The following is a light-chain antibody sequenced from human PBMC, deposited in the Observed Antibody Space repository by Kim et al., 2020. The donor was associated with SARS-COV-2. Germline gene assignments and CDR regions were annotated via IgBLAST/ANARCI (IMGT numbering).Light chain of an antibody. V-gene: IGLV1-44*01. Sequence: QSVVTQPPSASATPGQRVTISCSGSSSNIGKNTVNWFQQFPGTDPKLLISAYDQRPSGIPDRFSGSKSGTSASLVISGLQSEDEADYYCAVWDDILSSPVFGGGTQLTVL. CDR1: SSNIGKNT. J-gene: IGLJ3*02. CDR3: AVWDDILSSPV. CDR2: AYD.